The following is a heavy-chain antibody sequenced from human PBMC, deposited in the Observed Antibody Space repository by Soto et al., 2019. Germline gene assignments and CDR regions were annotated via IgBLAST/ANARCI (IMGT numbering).Heavy chain of an antibody. CDR3: ASGYCSGGNCYSGMDV. J-gene: IGHJ6*02. CDR2: IIPISGTT. CDR1: GGTFSTHA. Sequence: SVKVSCKASGGTFSTHAIIWVRQAPGHGLEWMGGIIPISGTTYYTQKFQGRVTITADEPTSTAFMELSSLKSEDTAVFYCASGYCSGGNCYSGMDVWGQGTMVTVSS. D-gene: IGHD2-15*01. V-gene: IGHV1-69*13.